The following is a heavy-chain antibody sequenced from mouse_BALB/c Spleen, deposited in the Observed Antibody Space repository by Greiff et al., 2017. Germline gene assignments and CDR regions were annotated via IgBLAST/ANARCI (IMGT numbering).Heavy chain of an antibody. CDR2: ISSGGSYT. Sequence: EVKLMESGGDLVKPGGSLKLSCAASGFTFSSYGMSWVRQTPDKRLEWVATISSGGSYTYYPDSVKGRFTISRDNARNTLYLQMSSLKSEDTAMYYGARLDYYGSSVYAMDYWGQGTSVTVSS. J-gene: IGHJ4*01. CDR1: GFTFSSYG. D-gene: IGHD1-1*01. CDR3: ARLDYYGSSVYAMDY. V-gene: IGHV5-6*01.